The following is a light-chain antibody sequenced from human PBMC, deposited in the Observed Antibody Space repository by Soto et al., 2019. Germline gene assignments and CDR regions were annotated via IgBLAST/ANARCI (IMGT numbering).Light chain of an antibody. J-gene: IGKJ1*01. V-gene: IGKV1-5*01. CDR3: QEYNSYSRT. Sequence: DIKITQSPSTLSASIGDRVTITCQASQNISPWLAWYQQKPGRAPKVLIYDVSTLESGVPPRFSGSGSGTEFTLTISSLQADDFATYYCQEYNSYSRTFGQGTKVDNK. CDR1: QNISPW. CDR2: DVS.